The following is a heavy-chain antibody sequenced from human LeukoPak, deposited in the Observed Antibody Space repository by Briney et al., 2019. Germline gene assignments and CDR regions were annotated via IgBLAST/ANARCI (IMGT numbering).Heavy chain of an antibody. V-gene: IGHV1-2*02. CDR2: INPNSGGT. D-gene: IGHD2-2*02. Sequence: ASVKDSCKASGYTFTGYYMHWVRQAPGQGLEWMGWINPNSGGTNYAQKLQGRVTMTTDTSTSTAYMELRSLRSDDTAVYYCAREGGYCSCTSCYKYFQHWGQGTLVTVSS. CDR1: GYTFTGYY. CDR3: AREGGYCSCTSCYKYFQH. J-gene: IGHJ1*01.